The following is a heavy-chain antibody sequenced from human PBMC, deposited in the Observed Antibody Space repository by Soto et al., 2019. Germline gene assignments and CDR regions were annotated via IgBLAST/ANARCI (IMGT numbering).Heavy chain of an antibody. D-gene: IGHD3-22*01. J-gene: IGHJ4*02. CDR1: GGSMRNYF. Sequence: XETLSLTCTVSGGSMRNYFWTWIRQPAGKGLEWIGYIHYSGTTSFFPSYNPSLRSRVTISEDTSKNQFSLKLLSVTTADTAVYYCARVGRQYYYDGFPVYWGQGTLVTVS. V-gene: IGHV4-59*01. CDR2: IHYSGTT. CDR3: ARVGRQYYYDGFPVY.